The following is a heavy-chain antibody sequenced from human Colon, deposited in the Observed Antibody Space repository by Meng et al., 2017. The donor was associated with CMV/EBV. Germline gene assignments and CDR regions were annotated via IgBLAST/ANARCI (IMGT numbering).Heavy chain of an antibody. CDR3: ARGGYNWKTFDY. CDR1: GGSFSGYY. V-gene: IGHV4-34*01. J-gene: IGHJ4*02. D-gene: IGHD1-20*01. Sequence: SETLSLTCGVYGGSFSGYYWTWIRQPPGKDLEWIGDIYHTGTTNHNPSLKSRVTISLDTSNNQFSLKLTSVTAADTAVYYCARGGYNWKTFDYWGQGTLVTVS. CDR2: IYHTGTT.